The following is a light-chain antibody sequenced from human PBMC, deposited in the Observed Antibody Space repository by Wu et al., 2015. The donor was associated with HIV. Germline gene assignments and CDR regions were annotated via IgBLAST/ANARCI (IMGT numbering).Light chain of an antibody. V-gene: IGKV3-11*01. CDR2: GAS. CDR3: QQYNNWPPWT. J-gene: IGKJ1*01. Sequence: DIVLTQSPDTLSLSPGERATLSCRVSESISGYLAWFQQRPGQPPTLLIYGASSRAAGIPDRFSGSGSGTDFSLTISRLEPEDFAVYYCQQYNNWPPWTFGQGTKVEIK. CDR1: ESISGY.